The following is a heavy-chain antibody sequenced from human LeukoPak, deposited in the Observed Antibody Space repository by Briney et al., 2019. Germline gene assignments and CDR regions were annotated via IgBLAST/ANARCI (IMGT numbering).Heavy chain of an antibody. D-gene: IGHD6-19*01. Sequence: HTGGSLRLSCAASGFAFSFYAMSWLRHPPGKGLEWVSTINANSGTTAYAVSVRGRFTISRDNSKNTLYLQVNTLRADDTATYYCAKPISGGLAVTADWFHPWGQGTLVVVS. V-gene: IGHV3-23*01. CDR3: AKPISGGLAVTADWFHP. CDR2: INANSGTT. J-gene: IGHJ5*01. CDR1: GFAFSFYA.